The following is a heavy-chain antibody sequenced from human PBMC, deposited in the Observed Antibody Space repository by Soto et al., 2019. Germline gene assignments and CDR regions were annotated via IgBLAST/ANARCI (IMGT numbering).Heavy chain of an antibody. CDR2: ISSSSSYI. V-gene: IGHV3-21*01. CDR3: AREDLAGTSWY. CDR1: GFTFSNYG. J-gene: IGHJ4*02. Sequence: NPGGSLRLSCAACGFTFSNYGIHGVRQAPGKGLEWVSFISSSSSYIYYADSVKGRFTISRDNAKNSLYLQMNSLRAEDTAVYYCAREDLAGTSWYWGQGTLVTVSS. D-gene: IGHD6-19*01.